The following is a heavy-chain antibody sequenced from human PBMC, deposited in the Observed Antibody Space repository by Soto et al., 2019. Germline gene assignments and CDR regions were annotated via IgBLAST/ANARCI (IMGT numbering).Heavy chain of an antibody. Sequence: PGESLKISCKGSGYSFTSYWIGWVRQMPGKGLEWMGIIYPGDSDTRYSPSFQGQVTISADKSISTAYLQWSSLKASDTAMYYCARLVNVVVPAAIGEHNWFDPWGQGTLVTVS. D-gene: IGHD2-2*02. J-gene: IGHJ5*02. V-gene: IGHV5-51*01. CDR2: IYPGDSDT. CDR1: GYSFTSYW. CDR3: ARLVNVVVPAAIGEHNWFDP.